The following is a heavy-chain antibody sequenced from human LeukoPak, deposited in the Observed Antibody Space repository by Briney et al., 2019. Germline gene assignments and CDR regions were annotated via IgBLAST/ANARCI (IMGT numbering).Heavy chain of an antibody. V-gene: IGHV1-2*02. CDR1: GGTFSSYA. Sequence: ASVKVSCKASGGTFSSYAISWVRQAPGQGLEWMGWINPNSGGTNYAQKFQGRVTMTRDTSISTAYMELSRLRSDDTAVYYCARDPYDSSGYYNYYYYMDVWGKGTTVTISS. CDR3: ARDPYDSSGYYNYYYYMDV. D-gene: IGHD3-22*01. J-gene: IGHJ6*03. CDR2: INPNSGGT.